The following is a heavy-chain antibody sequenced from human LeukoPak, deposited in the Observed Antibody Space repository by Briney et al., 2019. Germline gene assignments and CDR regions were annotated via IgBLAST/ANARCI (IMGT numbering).Heavy chain of an antibody. D-gene: IGHD5-12*01. V-gene: IGHV1-2*02. CDR3: ARGRRSSACDPTGY. J-gene: IGHJ4*02. Sequence: ASLKVSCKASGYTFTAYYIHWVRQAPGQGLEWMGWINPNSGDTTCAQNFQGRVTMTRDTSISTAYMELSRLRSDDTAVFYCARGRRSSACDPTGYWGQGTLVIVS. CDR1: GYTFTAYY. CDR2: INPNSGDT.